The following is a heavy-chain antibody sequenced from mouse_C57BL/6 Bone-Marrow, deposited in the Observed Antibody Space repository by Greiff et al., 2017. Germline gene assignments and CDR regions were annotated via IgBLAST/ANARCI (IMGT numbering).Heavy chain of an antibody. CDR3: TAYETWFAY. CDR2: IDPENGDT. Sequence: EVQLQQSGAELVRPGASVKLSCTASGFNIKDDYMHWVKQRPEQGLEWIGWIDPENGDTEYASKFQGKATITADTSSNTAYLQLSSLTSEDTAVYYWTAYETWFAYWGQGTLVTVSA. J-gene: IGHJ3*01. V-gene: IGHV14-4*01. D-gene: IGHD2-14*01. CDR1: GFNIKDDY.